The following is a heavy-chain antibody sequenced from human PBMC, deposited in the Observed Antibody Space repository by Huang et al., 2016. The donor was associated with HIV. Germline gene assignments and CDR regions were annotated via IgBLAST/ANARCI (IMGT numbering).Heavy chain of an antibody. D-gene: IGHD2-2*01. Sequence: QVQLQESGPRLVKPSETLSLTCSVSGDSVINGNYYWTWLRTPPGKGLELIGHVVYSGSTYYNPSLKSRVTVARDTSKKQFSLRMTSVTPADAALYYCATASARQPGLFEYWGQGTLVTVSS. J-gene: IGHJ4*02. CDR2: VVYSGST. V-gene: IGHV4-61*01. CDR1: GDSVINGNYY. CDR3: ATASARQPGLFEY.